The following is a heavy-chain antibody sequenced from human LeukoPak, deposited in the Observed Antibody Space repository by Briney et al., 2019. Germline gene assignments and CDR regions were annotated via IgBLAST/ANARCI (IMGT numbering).Heavy chain of an antibody. Sequence: PSETLSLTCTVSGGSISSGGYYWSWIRQPPGKGLEWIGEINHSGSTNYNPSLKSRVTISVDTSKNQFSLKLSSVTAADTAVYYCAREPGTAMVGYYFDYWGQGTLVTVSS. CDR2: INHSGST. D-gene: IGHD5-18*01. V-gene: IGHV4-39*07. CDR3: AREPGTAMVGYYFDY. CDR1: GGSISSGGYY. J-gene: IGHJ4*02.